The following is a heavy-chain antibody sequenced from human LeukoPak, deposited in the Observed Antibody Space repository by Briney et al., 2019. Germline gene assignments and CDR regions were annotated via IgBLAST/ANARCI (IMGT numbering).Heavy chain of an antibody. D-gene: IGHD3-3*01. Sequence: PSETLSLTCAVYGGSFSGYYWSWIRQPPGKGLEWIGEINHSGSTNYNPSLKSRVTVSVDTSKNQFSLKLSSVTAADTAVYYCARGPFYYDFWSGYSSGYYYGMDVWGQGTTVTVSS. CDR3: ARGPFYYDFWSGYSSGYYYGMDV. J-gene: IGHJ6*02. CDR1: GGSFSGYY. CDR2: INHSGST. V-gene: IGHV4-34*01.